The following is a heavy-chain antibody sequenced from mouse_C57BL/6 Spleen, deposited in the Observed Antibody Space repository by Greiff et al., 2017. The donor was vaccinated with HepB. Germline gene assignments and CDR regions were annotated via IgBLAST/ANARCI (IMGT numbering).Heavy chain of an antibody. V-gene: IGHV5-17*01. Sequence: DVQLVESGGGLVKPGGSLKLSCAASGFTFSDYGMHWVRQAPEKGLEWVAYISSGSSTIYYADTVKGRFTISRDNAKNTLFLQMTSLRSEDTAMYYCARRNDYDPYYYAMDYWGQGTSVTVSS. CDR2: ISSGSSTI. D-gene: IGHD2-4*01. CDR3: ARRNDYDPYYYAMDY. CDR1: GFTFSDYG. J-gene: IGHJ4*01.